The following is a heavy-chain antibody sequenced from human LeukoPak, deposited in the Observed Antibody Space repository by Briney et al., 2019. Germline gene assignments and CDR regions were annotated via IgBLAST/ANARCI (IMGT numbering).Heavy chain of an antibody. CDR1: GYTFTSYG. Sequence: ASVKVSCKASGYTFTSYGISWVRQAPGQGFQWMGWISAYNGNTNYAQKFQGRVTMTTDTSTSTAYMELRSLRSDDTAVYYCAREVRQQWLGYYYYYYMDVWGKGTTVTVSS. CDR3: AREVRQQWLGYYYYYYMDV. J-gene: IGHJ6*03. V-gene: IGHV1-18*01. D-gene: IGHD6-19*01. CDR2: ISAYNGNT.